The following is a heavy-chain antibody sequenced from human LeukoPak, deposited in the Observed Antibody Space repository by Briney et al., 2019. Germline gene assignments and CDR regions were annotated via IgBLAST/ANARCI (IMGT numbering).Heavy chain of an antibody. CDR3: TRVSPVITMVRGDPVYYFDY. Sequence: GGSLRLSCTASGFTFGDYAMSWFRQAPGKGLEWVGFIRSKAYGGTTEYAASVKGRFTISRDDSKSIAYLQMNSLKTEDTAVYYCTRVSPVITMVRGDPVYYFDYWGQGTLVTVSS. CDR1: GFTFGDYA. J-gene: IGHJ4*02. CDR2: IRSKAYGGTT. V-gene: IGHV3-49*03. D-gene: IGHD3-10*01.